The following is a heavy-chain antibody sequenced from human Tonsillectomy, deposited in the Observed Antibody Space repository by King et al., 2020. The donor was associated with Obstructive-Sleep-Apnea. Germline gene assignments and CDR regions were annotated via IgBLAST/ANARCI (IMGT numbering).Heavy chain of an antibody. V-gene: IGHV4-38-2*02. CDR3: ARDLEYYYDSSGYSHDAFDI. J-gene: IGHJ3*02. D-gene: IGHD3-22*01. CDR2: IYHSGST. Sequence: QLQESGPGLVKPSETLSLTCTVSGYSISSGYYWGWIRQPPGKGLEWIGSIYHSGSTYYNPSLKSRVIISVDTSKNQFSLKLSSVTAADTAVYYCARDLEYYYDSSGYSHDAFDIWGQGTMVTVSS. CDR1: GYSISSGYY.